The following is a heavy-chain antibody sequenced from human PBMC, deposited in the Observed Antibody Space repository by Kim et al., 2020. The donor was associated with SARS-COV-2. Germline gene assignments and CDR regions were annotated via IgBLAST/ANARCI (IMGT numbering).Heavy chain of an antibody. CDR1: GFTFSSYW. CDR3: ARGAYYYYGMDV. V-gene: IGHV3-74*01. CDR2: INSDESST. J-gene: IGHJ6*02. Sequence: GGSLRLSCAASGFTFSSYWMYWVRQAPGKGLVWVSRINSDESSTSYADSVKGRFTIARDNAKNTLYLQMNSLRAEDSAVYYCARGAYYYYGMDVWGQGTTVTVSS.